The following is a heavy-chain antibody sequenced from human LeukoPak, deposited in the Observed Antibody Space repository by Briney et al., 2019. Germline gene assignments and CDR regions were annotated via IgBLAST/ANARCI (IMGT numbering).Heavy chain of an antibody. CDR1: GFRFGGYA. D-gene: IGHD3-10*02. V-gene: IGHV3-49*04. J-gene: IGHJ4*02. CDR2: IRSKALYGTS. Sequence: QPGGSLRLSCTGSGFRFGGYAVSWVRQAPGKGLEWVGFIRSKALYGTSEYAASVEGRFTISRDDSSNIAYLQMNSLKTEDTAVYFCVRESVRDYYFDYWGQGTLVTVSS. CDR3: VRESVRDYYFDY.